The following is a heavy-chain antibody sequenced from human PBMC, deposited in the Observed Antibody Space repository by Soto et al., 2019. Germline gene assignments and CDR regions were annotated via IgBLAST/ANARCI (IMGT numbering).Heavy chain of an antibody. CDR1: GYTFTSYG. D-gene: IGHD1-7*01. CDR2: ISAYNGNT. J-gene: IGHJ6*02. Sequence: ASGEVSCKASGYTFTSYGISWGRQAPGQGLEWMGWISAYNGNTNYAQKLQGRVTMTTDTSTSTAYMELRSLSSDDTAVYYCASDYAPGTSSEYCYGTDVWGQGTTVPVSS. V-gene: IGHV1-18*01. CDR3: ASDYAPGTSSEYCYGTDV.